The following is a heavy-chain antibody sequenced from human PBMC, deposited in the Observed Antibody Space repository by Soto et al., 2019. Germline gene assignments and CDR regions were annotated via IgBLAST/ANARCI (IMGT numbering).Heavy chain of an antibody. V-gene: IGHV3-30-3*01. CDR3: ARAHDHDSSGPNGHAFDI. D-gene: IGHD3-22*01. Sequence: QVQLVESGGGVVQPGRSLRLSCAASEFTFSDYAMHWVRQAPGKGLEWVAVISDDGDKVFYADSMKDRLTISRDNSKSTLFLQLTSLGPEDTALYYCARAHDHDSSGPNGHAFDIWGQGTLVTVSS. J-gene: IGHJ3*02. CDR1: EFTFSDYA. CDR2: ISDDGDKV.